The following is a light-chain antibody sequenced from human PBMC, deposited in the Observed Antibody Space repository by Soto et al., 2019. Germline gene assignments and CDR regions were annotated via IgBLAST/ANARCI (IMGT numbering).Light chain of an antibody. V-gene: IGKV1-39*01. J-gene: IGKJ5*01. Sequence: DIQMTQYPTSMSSSLGARVTMYCRASQTIAMHVNWFQQKPGKAPKPLIYTTSSLQSGVPPRFSGSGSETDFTLTISRLQPEDSATYYCQQSFTTPYTFGQGTRLEIK. CDR3: QQSFTTPYT. CDR2: TTS. CDR1: QTIAMH.